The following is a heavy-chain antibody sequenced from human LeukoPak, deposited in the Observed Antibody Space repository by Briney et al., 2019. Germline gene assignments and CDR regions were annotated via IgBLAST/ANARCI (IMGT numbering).Heavy chain of an antibody. Sequence: GGSLRLSCAASGFTFRGYGMHWVRQTPGKGLEWVSAIETDGSATTYVVSVEGRFSISRDNAKNILFLQMNSLRVEDTAVYYCARGGGYRLDYWGQGTLVTVSS. J-gene: IGHJ4*02. CDR1: GFTFRGYG. D-gene: IGHD6-25*01. CDR2: IETDGSAT. V-gene: IGHV3-74*01. CDR3: ARGGGYRLDY.